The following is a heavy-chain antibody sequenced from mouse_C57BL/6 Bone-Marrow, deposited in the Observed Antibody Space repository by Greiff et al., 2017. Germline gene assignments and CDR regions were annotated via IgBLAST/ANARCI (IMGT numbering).Heavy chain of an antibody. CDR2: INPNYGTT. D-gene: IGHD2-4*01. CDR1: GYSFTDYN. V-gene: IGHV1-39*01. Sequence: EVKLMESGPELVKPGASVKISCKASGYSFTDYNMNWVKQSNGKSLEWIGVINPNYGTTSYNQKFKGKATLTVDQSSSTAYMQLNSLTSEDSAVYYCARSYDYDYAMDYWGQGTSVTGSS. J-gene: IGHJ4*01. CDR3: ARSYDYDYAMDY.